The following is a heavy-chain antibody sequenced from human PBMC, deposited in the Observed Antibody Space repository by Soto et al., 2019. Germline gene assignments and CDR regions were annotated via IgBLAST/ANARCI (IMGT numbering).Heavy chain of an antibody. CDR2: INSDGSST. V-gene: IGHV3-74*01. CDR3: AREYTAWPLAYGLDV. Sequence: GGSLRLSCAASGFTFSSYLMHWVRQAPGKGLVWVSRINSDGSSTSYADSVKGRFTISRDNAKNSVSLQMNSLRAEDTAVYYCAREYTAWPLAYGLDVWGQGTTVTVSS. CDR1: GFTFSSYL. J-gene: IGHJ6*02. D-gene: IGHD2-2*02.